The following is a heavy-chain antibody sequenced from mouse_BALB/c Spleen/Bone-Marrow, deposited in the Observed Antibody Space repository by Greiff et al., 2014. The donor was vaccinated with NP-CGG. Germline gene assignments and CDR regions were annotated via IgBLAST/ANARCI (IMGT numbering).Heavy chain of an antibody. V-gene: IGHV1S56*01. J-gene: IGHJ2*01. Sequence: QVQLQQSGPELVKPGASVRISCKASGYTFTSYYIHWVKQRPGQGLEWIGWIYPVNVNTKYNEKFKGKATLTADKSSSTAYMQLSNLTSEDSAVYFCARRVHYYGFYFDYWGQGTTLTVSS. D-gene: IGHD1-2*01. CDR1: GYTFTSYY. CDR3: ARRVHYYGFYFDY. CDR2: IYPVNVNT.